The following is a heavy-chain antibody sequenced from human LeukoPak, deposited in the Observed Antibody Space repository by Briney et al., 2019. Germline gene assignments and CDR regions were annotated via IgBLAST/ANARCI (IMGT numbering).Heavy chain of an antibody. J-gene: IGHJ4*02. Sequence: ETLSLTCTVSGVSISSYYWSWIRQPPGKGLEWMGIIYPGDSDTRYSPSFQGQVTISADKSISTAYLQWSSLRASATAMYYCARQDIGGSSSDYWGQGTLVTVSS. CDR3: ARQDIGGSSSDY. CDR2: IYPGDSDT. D-gene: IGHD1-26*01. CDR1: GVSISSYY. V-gene: IGHV5-51*01.